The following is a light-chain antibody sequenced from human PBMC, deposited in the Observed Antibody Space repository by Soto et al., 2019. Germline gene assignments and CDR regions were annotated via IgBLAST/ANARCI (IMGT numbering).Light chain of an antibody. V-gene: IGKV3-20*01. J-gene: IGKJ5*01. CDR2: GAS. Sequence: VFTQSPGTLSLSPGERATLSCRASQSVSSSYLAWYQQKPGQAPRLLIYGASSRATGIPDRFSGSGSGTDFTLTISRLEPEDFAVYYCQQYGSSPRTFGQGTRLENK. CDR3: QQYGSSPRT. CDR1: QSVSSSY.